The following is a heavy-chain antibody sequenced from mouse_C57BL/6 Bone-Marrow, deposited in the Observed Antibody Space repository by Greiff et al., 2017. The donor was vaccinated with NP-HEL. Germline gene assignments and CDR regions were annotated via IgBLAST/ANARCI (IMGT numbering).Heavy chain of an antibody. CDR1: GFPITSGYY. CDR3: AGDYDGYWYFDV. V-gene: IGHV12-3*01. CDR2: ITHSGET. D-gene: IGHD2-3*01. J-gene: IGHJ1*03. Sequence: QVQLKESGPGLVKPSQSLFLTCSITGFPITSGYYWIWIRQSPGKPLEWMGYITHSGETFYNPSLQSPISITRETSKNQFFLQSNSVTTEDTAMYYCAGDYDGYWYFDVWGTGTTVTVSS.